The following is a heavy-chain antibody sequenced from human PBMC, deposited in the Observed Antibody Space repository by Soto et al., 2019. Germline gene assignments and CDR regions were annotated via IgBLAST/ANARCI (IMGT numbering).Heavy chain of an antibody. J-gene: IGHJ6*02. CDR1: GYTFTGYY. D-gene: IGHD6-13*01. Sequence: ASVKVSCKASGYTFTGYYMHWVRQAPGQGLEWMGWINPNSGGTNYAQKFQGWVTMTRDTSISTAYMELGRLRSDDTAVYYCARMLLYSSSRINTDDRYYYYGMDVWGQGTTVTVSS. CDR3: ARMLLYSSSRINTDDRYYYYGMDV. V-gene: IGHV1-2*04. CDR2: INPNSGGT.